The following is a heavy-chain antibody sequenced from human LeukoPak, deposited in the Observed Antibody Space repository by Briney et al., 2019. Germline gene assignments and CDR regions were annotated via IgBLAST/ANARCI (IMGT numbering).Heavy chain of an antibody. CDR3: ATGATHGNSYGSSFDY. V-gene: IGHV3-23*01. CDR2: ITGGGGTT. Sequence: GGSLRLSCAASGFTFSTYAMNWVRQAPGKGLEWVSVITGGGGTTFYADSVKGRFTVSRDNSKNTLYVQMNSLRAEDTAVYYCATGATHGNSYGSSFDYWGQGTLVAVSS. J-gene: IGHJ4*02. CDR1: GFTFSTYA. D-gene: IGHD5-18*01.